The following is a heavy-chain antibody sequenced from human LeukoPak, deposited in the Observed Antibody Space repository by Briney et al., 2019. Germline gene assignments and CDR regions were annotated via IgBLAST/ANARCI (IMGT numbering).Heavy chain of an antibody. D-gene: IGHD3-10*01. CDR1: GFTFSSYS. CDR2: ISSSSSTI. Sequence: GGSLRLSCAASGFTFSSYSMNWVRQAPGKGLEWVSYISSSSSTIYYADSVKGRFTISRDNAKNSLYLQMNSLRAEDTAVYYCARDAPGGPRPDIDYWGQGTLVTVSS. J-gene: IGHJ4*02. V-gene: IGHV3-48*01. CDR3: ARDAPGGPRPDIDY.